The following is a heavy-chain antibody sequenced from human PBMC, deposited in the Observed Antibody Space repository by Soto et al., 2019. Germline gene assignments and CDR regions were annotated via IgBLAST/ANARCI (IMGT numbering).Heavy chain of an antibody. CDR1: GFTFSSYG. CDR3: ARDSRLQAVAGPFDY. J-gene: IGHJ4*02. V-gene: IGHV3-33*01. Sequence: LRLSCAASGFTFSSYGVHWVRQAPGKGLEWVAVIWYDGSNKYYADSVKGRFTISRDNSKNTLYLQMNSLRAEDTAVYYCARDSRLQAVAGPFDYWGQGTLVTVSS. CDR2: IWYDGSNK. D-gene: IGHD6-19*01.